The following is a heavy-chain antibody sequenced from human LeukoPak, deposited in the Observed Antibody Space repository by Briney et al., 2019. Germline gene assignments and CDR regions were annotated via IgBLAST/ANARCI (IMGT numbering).Heavy chain of an antibody. CDR2: IRNDETEI. CDR1: GFTFRTSG. V-gene: IGHV3-30*02. CDR3: AKDRTADYYFDY. D-gene: IGHD4/OR15-4a*01. Sequence: GGSLRLSCAASGFTFRTSGMHWVRQSPGRGLEWVSFIRNDETEIHYADFAKGRFTISRDNSKNTLFLQINSLRAEDTAIYFCAKDRTADYYFDYWGQGTLVTVSS. J-gene: IGHJ4*02.